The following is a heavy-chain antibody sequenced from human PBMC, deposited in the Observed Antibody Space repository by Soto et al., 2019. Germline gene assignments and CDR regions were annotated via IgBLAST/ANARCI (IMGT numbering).Heavy chain of an antibody. CDR1: GYTXTSYY. Sequence: GXSXKVSFKASGYTXTSYYMNLVRQAPGQGLEWMGIINPSGGSTGYAQKFQGRVTMTRDTSTSTVYMELSSLRSEDTAVYYCARARITGTTLPLGYWGQGTLVTVS. CDR3: ARARITGTTLPLGY. D-gene: IGHD1-7*01. CDR2: INPSGGST. V-gene: IGHV1-46*01. J-gene: IGHJ4*02.